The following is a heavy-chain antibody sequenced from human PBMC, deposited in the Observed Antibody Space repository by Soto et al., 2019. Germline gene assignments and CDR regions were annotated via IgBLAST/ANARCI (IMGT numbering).Heavy chain of an antibody. CDR2: INGGNGNT. V-gene: IGHV1-3*01. J-gene: IGHJ4*02. Sequence: ASVKVSCKASGYTFTTYAIHWVRQAPGQRLEWMGSINGGNGNTKYSQKFQGRVTITTDTSASTAYMELSSLRSEDTAMYYCAREGYSNGWYTPYWGQGTLVTAPQ. D-gene: IGHD6-19*01. CDR3: AREGYSNGWYTPY. CDR1: GYTFTTYA.